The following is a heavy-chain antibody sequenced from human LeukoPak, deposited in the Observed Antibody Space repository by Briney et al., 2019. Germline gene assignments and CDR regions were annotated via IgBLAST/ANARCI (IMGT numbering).Heavy chain of an antibody. D-gene: IGHD4-23*01. V-gene: IGHV3-74*01. CDR1: GFTSRSYW. J-gene: IGHJ4*02. CDR2: INSDGSNT. CDR3: AREGMALVNFDY. Sequence: GGSLRLSCAASGFTSRSYWMHWVRQAPGKGLVWVSRINSDGSNTKYADSVKGRFTISRDNAKNTLYLQMNSLRGEDTAVYYCAREGMALVNFDYWGQGTLVTVSS.